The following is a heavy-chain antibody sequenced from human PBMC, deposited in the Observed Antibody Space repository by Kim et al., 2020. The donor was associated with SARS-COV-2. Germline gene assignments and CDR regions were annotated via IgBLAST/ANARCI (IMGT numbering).Heavy chain of an antibody. V-gene: IGHV5-10-1*01. D-gene: IGHD6-13*01. J-gene: IGHJ4*02. CDR3: ARRGSSSWLSPFDY. Sequence: SPSFQDHVTISADKSISTAYLQWSSLKASDTAMYYCARRGSSSWLSPFDYWGQGTLVTVSS.